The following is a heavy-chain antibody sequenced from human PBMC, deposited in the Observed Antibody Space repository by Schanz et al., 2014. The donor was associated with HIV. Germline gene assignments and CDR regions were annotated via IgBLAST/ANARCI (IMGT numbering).Heavy chain of an antibody. D-gene: IGHD2-15*01. CDR3: ARWGRGCSGGSCYWGYYGMDV. Sequence: QVQLVQSGAEVKKPGASVKVSCKASGYTFTTNDINWVRQATGQGLEWMGWMNPNSGGTNYAQKLQGRVTMTTDTSTNTAYMELRRLRSDDTAVYYCARWGRGCSGGSCYWGYYGMDVWGQGTTVTVSS. J-gene: IGHJ6*02. V-gene: IGHV1-8*01. CDR2: MNPNSGGT. CDR1: GYTFTTND.